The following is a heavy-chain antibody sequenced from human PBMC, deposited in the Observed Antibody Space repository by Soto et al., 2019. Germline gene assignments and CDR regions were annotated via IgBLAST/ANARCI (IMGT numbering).Heavy chain of an antibody. CDR2: LIPILGLA. CDR1: GGTFSNYT. J-gene: IGHJ4*02. V-gene: IGHV1-69*02. Sequence: QVQLVQSGAEVQKPGSSVKVSCKASGGTFSNYTITWVRQAPGQGLEWMGRLIPILGLANYAQKFRRRVTITADKSTTTASMELSSLRSEDTAMYYCARFKLGEDYWGQGTLVTVSS. CDR3: ARFKLGEDY. D-gene: IGHD3-16*01.